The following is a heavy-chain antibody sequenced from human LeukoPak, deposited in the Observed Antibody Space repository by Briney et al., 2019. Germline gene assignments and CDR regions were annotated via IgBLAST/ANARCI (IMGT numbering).Heavy chain of an antibody. CDR2: ISAYNGNT. CDR3: ARDPARNWFDP. V-gene: IGHV1-18*01. Sequence: GAPVKVSCXASGYTFTSYGISWVRRAPGQGLEWMGWISAYNGNTNYAQKLQGRVTMTTDTSTSTAYMELRSLRSDDTAVYYCARDPARNWFDPWGQGTLVTVSS. J-gene: IGHJ5*02. CDR1: GYTFTSYG.